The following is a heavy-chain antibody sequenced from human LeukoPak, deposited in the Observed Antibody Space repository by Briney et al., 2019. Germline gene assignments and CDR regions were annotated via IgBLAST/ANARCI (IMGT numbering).Heavy chain of an antibody. Sequence: PGGSLRLSCAASGFTFSSYAMHWVRQAPGKGLEWVAVISYDGSNKYYADSVKGRFTISRDNSKNTLYLQMNSLRAEDTAVYYCAGEGGYSYGYSGPQDAFDIWGQGTMVTVSS. CDR3: AGEGGYSYGYSGPQDAFDI. CDR1: GFTFSSYA. V-gene: IGHV3-30-3*01. D-gene: IGHD5-18*01. J-gene: IGHJ3*02. CDR2: ISYDGSNK.